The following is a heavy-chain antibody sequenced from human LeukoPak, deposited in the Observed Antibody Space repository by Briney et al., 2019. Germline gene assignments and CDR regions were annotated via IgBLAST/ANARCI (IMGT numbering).Heavy chain of an antibody. Sequence: PSETLSLTCSVSGYSISSGYYWGWIRQPPGKGLEWIGSIYQSGSTYYNPSLKSRVTISVDTSKNQFSLKLSSVTAADTAVFYCARDEGTTLVFDYWGQGTLVTVSS. CDR3: ARDEGTTLVFDY. V-gene: IGHV4-38-2*02. CDR2: IYQSGST. D-gene: IGHD1-1*01. J-gene: IGHJ4*02. CDR1: GYSISSGYY.